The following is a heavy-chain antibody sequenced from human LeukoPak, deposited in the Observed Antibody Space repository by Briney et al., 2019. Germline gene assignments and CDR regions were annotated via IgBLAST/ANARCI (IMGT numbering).Heavy chain of an antibody. CDR1: GFTFSMYA. CDR3: ARGVGCGGSCYSGWFDP. CDR2: ISYDGGNK. D-gene: IGHD2-15*01. J-gene: IGHJ5*02. Sequence: PGGSLRLSCAASGFTFSMYAIHWVRQAPGKGLEWVAIISYDGGNKYYADSVKGRFTISRDNSKNTLYLQMNSLRAEDTAVYYCARGVGCGGSCYSGWFDPWGQGTLVTVSS. V-gene: IGHV3-30-3*01.